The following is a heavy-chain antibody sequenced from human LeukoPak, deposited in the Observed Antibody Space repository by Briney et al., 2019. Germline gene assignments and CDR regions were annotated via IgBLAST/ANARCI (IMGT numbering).Heavy chain of an antibody. J-gene: IGHJ4*02. CDR1: GFTFSSYA. D-gene: IGHD5-12*01. Sequence: GGSLRLSCSASGFTFSSYAMRWVRQAPGKGLEYVSAISSNGGSTYYADSVKGRFTISRDNSKNTLYLQMSSLRAEDTAVYYCVKRLRGYSGYDSTYFDYWGQGTLVTVSS. V-gene: IGHV3-64D*06. CDR2: ISSNGGST. CDR3: VKRLRGYSGYDSTYFDY.